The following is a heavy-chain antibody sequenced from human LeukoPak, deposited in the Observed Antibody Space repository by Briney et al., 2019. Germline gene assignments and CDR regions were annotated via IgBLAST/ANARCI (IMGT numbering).Heavy chain of an antibody. CDR2: IIPIFGAA. CDR3: ASCRYYYDSSGYCPFDY. D-gene: IGHD3-22*01. Sequence: SVKVSCKASGGTFSSYAISWVRQAPGQGLEWMGRIIPIFGAANYAQKFQGRVTITTDESTSTAYMELSSLRSEDTAVYYCASCRYYYDSSGYCPFDYWGQGTLVTVSS. J-gene: IGHJ4*02. CDR1: GGTFSSYA. V-gene: IGHV1-69*05.